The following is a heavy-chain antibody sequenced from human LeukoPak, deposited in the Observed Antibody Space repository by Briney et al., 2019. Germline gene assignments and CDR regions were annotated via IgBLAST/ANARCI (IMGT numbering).Heavy chain of an antibody. CDR1: GYTFTGYY. CDR2: INPNSGGT. Sequence: ASVKVSCTASGYTFTGYYMHWVRQAPGQGLEWMGWINPNSGGTNYAQKFQGRVTMTRDTSISTAYMELSRLRSDDTAVYYCARDSSSWYKSFDYWGQGTLVNVSS. V-gene: IGHV1-2*02. D-gene: IGHD6-13*01. J-gene: IGHJ4*02. CDR3: ARDSSSWYKSFDY.